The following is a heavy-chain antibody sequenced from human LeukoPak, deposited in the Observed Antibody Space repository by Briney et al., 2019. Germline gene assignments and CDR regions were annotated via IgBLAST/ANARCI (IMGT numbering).Heavy chain of an antibody. Sequence: GGSLRLSCAASGFTFSNYALNWVRQAPGKGLEWVSGISNSGGTTYYADPVKGRFTISRDNSKNTLYLQMNSLRAEDTAVYYCAKSGCSSTSCYSILSGWLDPWGQGTLVTVSS. D-gene: IGHD2-2*02. CDR3: AKSGCSSTSCYSILSGWLDP. V-gene: IGHV3-23*01. J-gene: IGHJ5*02. CDR1: GFTFSNYA. CDR2: ISNSGGTT.